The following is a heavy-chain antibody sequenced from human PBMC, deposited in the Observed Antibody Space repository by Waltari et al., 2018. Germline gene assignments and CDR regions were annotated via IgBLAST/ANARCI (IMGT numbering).Heavy chain of an antibody. V-gene: IGHV3-9*01. Sequence: EVQLVESGGGLVQPGRSLRLSCAASGFTFDDYAMHWVRQAPGKGLEWVSGISWNSGSIGYADSVKGRFTISRDNAKNSLYLQMNSLRAEDTALYHCAKDLGIAAALEGAVFDYWGQGTLVTVSS. CDR2: ISWNSGSI. CDR3: AKDLGIAAALEGAVFDY. D-gene: IGHD6-13*01. CDR1: GFTFDDYA. J-gene: IGHJ4*02.